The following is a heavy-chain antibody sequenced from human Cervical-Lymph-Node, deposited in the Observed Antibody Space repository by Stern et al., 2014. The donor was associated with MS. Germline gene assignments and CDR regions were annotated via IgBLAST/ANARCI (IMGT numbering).Heavy chain of an antibody. CDR3: ARGVMVAATYAFDI. J-gene: IGHJ3*02. CDR2: VHSDGSST. V-gene: IGHV3-74*01. CDR1: GFTFSTYW. Sequence: EVQLVESGGGLVQPGGSLRLPCATSGFTFSTYWMHWVRQAPGKGLVSVSRVHSDGSSTAYADSVKGRFTISRDNAKNTLYLQMNSLRAEDTAVYYCARGVMVAATYAFDIWGQGTMVTVSS. D-gene: IGHD2-15*01.